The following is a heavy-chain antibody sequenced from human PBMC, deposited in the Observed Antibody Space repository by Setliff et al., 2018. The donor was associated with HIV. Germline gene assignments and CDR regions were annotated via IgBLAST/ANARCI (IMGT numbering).Heavy chain of an antibody. D-gene: IGHD3-9*01. CDR3: ARDGAGSWDFDWSSTQYYYSYYYMDV. V-gene: IGHV3-30*04. Sequence: GGSLRLSCAASGFTFSSYAMHWARQAPGKGLEWVAVISYDGNNKYYVDSVKGRFTISRDNSKNTLYLQMNSLRHEDTAVYYCARDGAGSWDFDWSSTQYYYSYYYMDVWGKGTTVTVSS. J-gene: IGHJ6*03. CDR2: ISYDGNNK. CDR1: GFTFSSYA.